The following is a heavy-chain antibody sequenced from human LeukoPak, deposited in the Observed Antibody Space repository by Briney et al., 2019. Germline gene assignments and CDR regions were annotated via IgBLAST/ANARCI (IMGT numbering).Heavy chain of an antibody. CDR2: ISWNSGSI. Sequence: GGSLRLSCAASGFTFDDYAMHWVRHAPGKGLEWVSGISWNSGSIGYADSVKGRFTISRDNAKNSLYLQMNSLRAEDTALYYCAKDRYSNYYYYMDVWGKGTTVTVSS. CDR3: AKDRYSNYYYYMDV. CDR1: GFTFDDYA. V-gene: IGHV3-9*01. J-gene: IGHJ6*03. D-gene: IGHD4-11*01.